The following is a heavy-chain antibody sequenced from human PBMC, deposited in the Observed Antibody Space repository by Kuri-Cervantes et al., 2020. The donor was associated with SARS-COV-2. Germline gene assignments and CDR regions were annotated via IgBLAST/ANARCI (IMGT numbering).Heavy chain of an antibody. D-gene: IGHD2-2*02. CDR2: IYYSGST. CDR3: VPAAIRAYGWFDP. J-gene: IGHJ5*02. V-gene: IGHV4-39*01. CDR1: GGSISSSSYY. Sequence: GSLRLSCTVSGGSISSSSYYGGWIRQPPGKGLEWIGSIYYSGSTYYNPSLKSRVTISVDTSKNQFSLKLSSVTAADTAVYYCVPAAIRAYGWFDPWGQGTLVTVSS.